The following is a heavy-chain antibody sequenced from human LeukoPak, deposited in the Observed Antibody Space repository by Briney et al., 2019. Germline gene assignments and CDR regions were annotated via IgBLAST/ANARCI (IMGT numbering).Heavy chain of an antibody. D-gene: IGHD6-13*01. CDR1: GFTFSSYG. Sequence: GGSLRLSCAASGFTFSSYGMHWVRQAPGKGLEWVAVISYDGSNKYYADSVKGRFTISRDNSKNTLYLQMNSLRAEDTAVYYCAKGPWVAAAGYFDYWGQGTLVTVSS. CDR2: ISYDGSNK. CDR3: AKGPWVAAAGYFDY. J-gene: IGHJ4*02. V-gene: IGHV3-30*18.